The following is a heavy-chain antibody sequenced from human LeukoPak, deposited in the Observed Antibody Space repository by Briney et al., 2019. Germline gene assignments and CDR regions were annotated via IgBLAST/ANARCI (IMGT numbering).Heavy chain of an antibody. D-gene: IGHD3-10*01. J-gene: IGHJ6*02. CDR1: GFTFSNAW. CDR3: AREGSDYYYGMDV. CDR2: ISSSSSYI. Sequence: GRSLRLSCAASGFTFSNAWMNWVRQAPGKGLEWVSSISSSSSYIYYADSVKGRFTISRDNAKNSLYLQMNSLRAEDTAVYYCAREGSDYYYGMDVWGQGTTVTVSS. V-gene: IGHV3-21*01.